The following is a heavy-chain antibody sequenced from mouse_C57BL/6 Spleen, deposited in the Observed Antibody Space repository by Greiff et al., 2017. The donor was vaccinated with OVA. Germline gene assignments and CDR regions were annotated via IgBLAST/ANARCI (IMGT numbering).Heavy chain of an antibody. CDR3: ARHGGSSYDYFDY. CDR2: INPNNGGT. J-gene: IGHJ2*01. V-gene: IGHV1-26*01. CDR1: GYTFTDYY. D-gene: IGHD1-1*01. Sequence: EVQLQQSGPELVKPGASVKISCKASGYTFTDYYMNWVKQSHGKSLEWIGDINPNNGGTSYNQKFKGKATLTVDKSSSTAYMELRSLTSEDSAVYYCARHGGSSYDYFDYWGQGTTLTVSS.